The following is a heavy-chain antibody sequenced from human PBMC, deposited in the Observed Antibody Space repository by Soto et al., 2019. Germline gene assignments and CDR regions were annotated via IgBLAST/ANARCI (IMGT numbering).Heavy chain of an antibody. CDR1: GFSLTTTGVG. CDR3: AHRAVLCSGGTCYSHPFDF. Sequence: QITLKESGPTLVKPTQTLTLTCTSSGFSLTTTGVGVGWIRQPPGKALEWLAIIYWDDDKRYSPSLKSRLTSTQDTSKTQVVLTMTNMDPVDTATYFCAHRAVLCSGGTCYSHPFDFWGQGTLVTVSS. D-gene: IGHD2-15*01. CDR2: IYWDDDK. J-gene: IGHJ4*02. V-gene: IGHV2-5*02.